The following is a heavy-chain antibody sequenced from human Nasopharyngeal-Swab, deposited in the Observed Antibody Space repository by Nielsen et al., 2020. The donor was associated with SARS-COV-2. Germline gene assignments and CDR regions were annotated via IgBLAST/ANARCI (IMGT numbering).Heavy chain of an antibody. CDR3: AKEGNWKGNDY. D-gene: IGHD1-1*01. Sequence: GGSLRLSCAASGFTFSSYAMSWVRQAPGKGLEWVSIISGSGDTTYYADSVKDRFTISRDNSKNTLYLQMNSLRAEDTAVYYCAKEGNWKGNDYWGQGALVTVSS. CDR1: GFTFSSYA. CDR2: ISGSGDTT. V-gene: IGHV3-23*01. J-gene: IGHJ4*02.